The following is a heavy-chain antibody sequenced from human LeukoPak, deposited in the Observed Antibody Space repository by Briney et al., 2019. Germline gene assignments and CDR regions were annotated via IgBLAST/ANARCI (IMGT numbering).Heavy chain of an antibody. CDR3: ATGVATAFAY. CDR2: INPNSGDT. CDR1: GYTFTAYY. Sequence: ASVKVSCKASGYTFTAYYIHWVRQAPGQGLEWMAWINPNSGDTYSAPQFQGRVTMTRDTSISTASVELSWLSSDDTAVYYCATGVATAFAYCGQGKLVTVSA. V-gene: IGHV1-2*02. J-gene: IGHJ4*02. D-gene: IGHD5-18*01.